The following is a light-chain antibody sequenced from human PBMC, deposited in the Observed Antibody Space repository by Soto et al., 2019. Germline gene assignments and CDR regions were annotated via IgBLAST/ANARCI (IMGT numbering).Light chain of an antibody. J-gene: IGKJ5*01. CDR3: QQANSFPPT. Sequence: DIQMTQSPSALYASVGDRVTLTCRASQSITNYLNWYQHKPGQAPNLLIYAASTLQAGVPSRFRGSGSGTDFTLTISSLQPEEFATYYCQQANSFPPTFGQGTRLEIK. CDR2: AAS. CDR1: QSITNY. V-gene: IGKV1-39*01.